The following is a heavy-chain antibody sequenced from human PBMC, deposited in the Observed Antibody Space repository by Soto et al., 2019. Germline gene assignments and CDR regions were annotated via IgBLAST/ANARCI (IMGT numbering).Heavy chain of an antibody. CDR1: GGSISSGGYY. J-gene: IGHJ5*02. CDR2: IYYSGST. V-gene: IGHV4-31*03. D-gene: IGHD3-22*01. CDR3: ARVKSMIVVVMTGDWFDP. Sequence: SETLSLTCTVSGGSISSGGYYWSWIRQHPGKGLEWIGYIYYSGSTYYNPSLKSRVTISVDTSKNQFSLKLSSVTAADTAVYYCARVKSMIVVVMTGDWFDPWGQGTLVTVSS.